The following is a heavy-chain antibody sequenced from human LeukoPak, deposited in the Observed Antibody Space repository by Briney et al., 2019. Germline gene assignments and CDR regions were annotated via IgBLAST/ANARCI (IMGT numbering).Heavy chain of an antibody. J-gene: IGHJ4*02. CDR3: ARHTCSSTSCPFDY. CDR1: GYTFTGYY. CDR2: INPNSGGT. Sequence: ASVKVSRKASGYTFTGYYMHWVRQAPGQGLEWMAWINPNSGGTNYAQKFQGRVTMTRDTSISTAYMELSRLRSDDTAVYYCARHTCSSTSCPFDYWGQGTLVSVSS. V-gene: IGHV1-2*02. D-gene: IGHD2-2*01.